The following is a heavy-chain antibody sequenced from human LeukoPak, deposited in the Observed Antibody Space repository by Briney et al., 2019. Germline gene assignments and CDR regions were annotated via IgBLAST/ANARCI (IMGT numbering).Heavy chain of an antibody. CDR3: ARDWNYYYYYGMDV. J-gene: IGHJ6*02. V-gene: IGHV3-21*01. CDR2: ISSSSSYI. CDR1: GFTFSSYA. D-gene: IGHD1-1*01. Sequence: GGSLRLSCAASGFTFSSYAMHWVRQAPGKGLEWVSSISSSSSYIYYADSVKGRFTISRDNAKNSLYLQMNSLRAEDTAVYYCARDWNYYYYYGMDVWGQGTTVTVSS.